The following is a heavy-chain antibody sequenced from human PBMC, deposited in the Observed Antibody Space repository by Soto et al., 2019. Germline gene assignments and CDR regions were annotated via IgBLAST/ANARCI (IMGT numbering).Heavy chain of an antibody. CDR3: AKVREQQLGVFDY. Sequence: GGSLRLSCAASGFTFSSYAMSWVRQAPGKGLEWVSAISGSGGSTYYADSVKGRFTISRDNSKNTLYLQMNSLRADDTAVYYCAKVREQQLGVFDYWGQGTLVTVSS. V-gene: IGHV3-23*01. D-gene: IGHD6-13*01. CDR1: GFTFSSYA. CDR2: ISGSGGST. J-gene: IGHJ4*02.